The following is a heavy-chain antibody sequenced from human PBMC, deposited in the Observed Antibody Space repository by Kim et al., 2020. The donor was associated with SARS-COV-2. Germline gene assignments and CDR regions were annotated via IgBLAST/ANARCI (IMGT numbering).Heavy chain of an antibody. J-gene: IGHJ4*02. CDR2: INPSGGST. CDR3: ARGGYYYDSSGYYYGGYFDY. D-gene: IGHD3-22*01. V-gene: IGHV1-46*01. CDR1: GYTFTSYY. Sequence: ASVKVSCKASGYTFTSYYMHWVRQAPGQGLEWMGIINPSGGSTSYAQKFQGRVTMTRDTSTSTVYMELSSLRSEDTAVYYCARGGYYYDSSGYYYGGYFDYWGQRTLVTVSP.